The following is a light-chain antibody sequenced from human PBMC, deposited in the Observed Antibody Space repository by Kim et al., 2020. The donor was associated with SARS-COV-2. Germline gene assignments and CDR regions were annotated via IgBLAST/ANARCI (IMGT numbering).Light chain of an antibody. CDR2: GVS. CDR3: CSYAGSHWV. CDR1: SSDVGGYNY. J-gene: IGLJ3*02. Sequence: QSALTQPRSVSGSPGQSVTISCTGTSSDVGGYNYVSWYQQHPGKAPKLMIYGVSKRPSGVPDRFSGSKSGNTASLTISGLQAEDEADYYCCSYAGSHWVFGGGTKVTVL. V-gene: IGLV2-11*01.